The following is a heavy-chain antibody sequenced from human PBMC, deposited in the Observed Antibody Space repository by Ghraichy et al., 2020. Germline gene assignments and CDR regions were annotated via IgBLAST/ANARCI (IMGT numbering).Heavy chain of an antibody. Sequence: SETLSLTCTVSGGSISNYFWSWIRQPPGKGLEWIGYIDSSGTTNSDPSLKSRVTISVDTSKNQFSLKLSSVTAADTAIYYCARHWSTSEWPLDHWGQGTLVTVSS. CDR2: IDSSGTT. CDR3: ARHWSTSEWPLDH. CDR1: GGSISNYF. D-gene: IGHD3-3*01. J-gene: IGHJ4*02. V-gene: IGHV4-59*08.